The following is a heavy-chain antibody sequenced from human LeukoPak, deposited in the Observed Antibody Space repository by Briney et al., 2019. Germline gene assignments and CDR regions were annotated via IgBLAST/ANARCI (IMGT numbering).Heavy chain of an antibody. J-gene: IGHJ4*02. Sequence: LETLSLTCTVSSGSMNSFYWNWIRQPAGKGPEWIGRIYGTGTTNYNPSLKSRVSMSMETSKNQFSLRLTSVTAADTAVYYCARESGLDYYESSGYFPFDTWGQGTLVTVSS. CDR2: IYGTGTT. D-gene: IGHD3-22*01. V-gene: IGHV4-4*07. CDR3: ARESGLDYYESSGYFPFDT. CDR1: SGSMNSFY.